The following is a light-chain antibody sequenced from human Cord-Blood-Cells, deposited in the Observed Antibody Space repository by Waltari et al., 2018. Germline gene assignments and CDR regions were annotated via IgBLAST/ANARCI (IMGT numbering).Light chain of an antibody. V-gene: IGKV1-5*01. Sequence: DIQMTQSPSTLSASVGDRVTITCRASQSISSWLAWYQQKPGKAPKLLIYDASSLESGVPTRCSGSGSGTEFTLTISSLQPDDFANYYCQQYNSYSTFGQGTKLEIK. J-gene: IGKJ2*01. CDR3: QQYNSYST. CDR2: DAS. CDR1: QSISSW.